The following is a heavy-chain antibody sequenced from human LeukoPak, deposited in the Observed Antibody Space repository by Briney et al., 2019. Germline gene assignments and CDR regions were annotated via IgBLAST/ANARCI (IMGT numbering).Heavy chain of an antibody. CDR1: GFTFSSYA. D-gene: IGHD2-2*01. J-gene: IGHJ5*02. CDR2: ISGSGGST. V-gene: IGHV3-23*01. CDR3: AXLDADIVVVPAASDP. Sequence: GGSLRLSCAASGFTFSSYAMSWVRQAPGKGLEWVSAISGSGGSTYYADSVKGRFTISRDNSKNTLYLQMNSLRAEDTAVYYCAXLDADIVVVPAASDPWGQGTLVTVSS.